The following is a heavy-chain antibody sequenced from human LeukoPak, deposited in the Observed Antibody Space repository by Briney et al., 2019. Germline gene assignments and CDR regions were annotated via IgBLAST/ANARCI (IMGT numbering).Heavy chain of an antibody. J-gene: IGHJ4*02. D-gene: IGHD5-12*01. CDR1: GYTFTSYS. CDR3: ARDVVATVGSYYFDS. V-gene: IGHV1-18*01. CDR2: ISAYNGDT. Sequence: ASVKVSCKASGYTFTSYSISWVRQAPGQGLEWMGWISAYNGDTKYAQKLQGRVTMTTDTSTNTAYMELTSLTSDDTAIYYCARDVVATVGSYYFDSWGQGTLVIVSS.